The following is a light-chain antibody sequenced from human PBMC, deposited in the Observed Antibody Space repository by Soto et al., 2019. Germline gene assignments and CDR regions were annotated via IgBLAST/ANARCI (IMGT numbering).Light chain of an antibody. CDR3: QHYFGSLALS. Sequence: DLLLAHSPSSLAVSLGERATINCKSSQSVLNRSNNKNYVAWFQQKPGQTPKLLIYWASTRESGVPDRFSGSGSGTDFTLTISGLQAEDVAVYYCQHYFGSLALSFGGGTKVDIK. J-gene: IGKJ4*01. V-gene: IGKV4-1*01. CDR1: QSVLNRSNNKNY. CDR2: WAS.